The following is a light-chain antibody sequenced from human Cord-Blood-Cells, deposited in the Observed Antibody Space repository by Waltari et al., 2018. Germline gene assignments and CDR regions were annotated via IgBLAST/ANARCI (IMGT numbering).Light chain of an antibody. Sequence: HSVTISCTGPSSDVGGSNYVSWYQQHPGKAPKLMIYEVSKRPSGVPDRFSGSKSGNTASLTVSGLQAEEEADYYCCSYAGSNNWVFGGGTKLTVL. V-gene: IGLV2-8*01. CDR2: EVS. CDR1: SSDVGGSNY. J-gene: IGLJ3*02. CDR3: CSYAGSNNWV.